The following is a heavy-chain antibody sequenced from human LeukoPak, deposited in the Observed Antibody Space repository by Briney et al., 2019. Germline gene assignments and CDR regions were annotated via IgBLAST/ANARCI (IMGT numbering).Heavy chain of an antibody. Sequence: PGGSLRLSCAASGFTFSSYAMSWVPQAPGKGLEWVSAISGSGGSTYYADSVKGRFTISRDNSKNTLYLQMNSLRAEDTDVWYCAKDFSCGPVDTAMVFRIFDYWGQGTLVTASS. D-gene: IGHD5-18*01. J-gene: IGHJ4*02. CDR2: ISGSGGST. V-gene: IGHV3-23*01. CDR3: AKDFSCGPVDTAMVFRIFDY. CDR1: GFTFSSYA.